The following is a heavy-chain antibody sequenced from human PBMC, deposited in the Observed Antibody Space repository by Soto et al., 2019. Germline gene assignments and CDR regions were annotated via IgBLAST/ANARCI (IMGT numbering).Heavy chain of an antibody. CDR3: TRVRRESFGWVPFDF. CDR2: INWDANHP. Sequence: GGSLRLSCAASGFKFDEHVMGWVRQVPGEGLEWVSNINWDANHPGYGNSVKGRFTISRDNVKNSLFLQMDSLSTEDTAVYYCTRVRRESFGWVPFDFWGQGALVTVSS. CDR1: GFKFDEHV. D-gene: IGHD6-19*01. J-gene: IGHJ4*02. V-gene: IGHV3-20*04.